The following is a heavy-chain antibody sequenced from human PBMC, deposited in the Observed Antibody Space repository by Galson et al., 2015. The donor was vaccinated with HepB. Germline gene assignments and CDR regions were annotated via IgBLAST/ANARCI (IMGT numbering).Heavy chain of an antibody. D-gene: IGHD3-16*01. CDR3: ATAGGGSRHAFDI. Sequence: SVKVSCKVSGYTLTELSMHWVRQAPGKGLEWMGGFDPEDGETIYAQKFQGRVTMTEDTSTDTAYMELSSLRSEDTAVYYCATAGGGSRHAFDIWGQGTMVTVSS. CDR1: GYTLTELS. J-gene: IGHJ3*02. V-gene: IGHV1-24*01. CDR2: FDPEDGET.